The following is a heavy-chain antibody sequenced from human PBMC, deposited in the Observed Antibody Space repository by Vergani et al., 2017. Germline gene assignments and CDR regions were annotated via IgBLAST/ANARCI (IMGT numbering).Heavy chain of an antibody. CDR3: ARELGAYDY. CDR2: IKQDGSEK. J-gene: IGHJ4*02. CDR1: GFTFSSYA. D-gene: IGHD1-26*01. V-gene: IGHV3-7*01. Sequence: EVQLLESGGGLVQPGGSLRLSCAASGFTFSSYAMSWVRQAPGKGLEWVANIKQDGSEKYYVDSVKGRFTISRDNAKNSLYLQMNSLRAEDTAVYYCARELGAYDYWGQGTLVTVSS.